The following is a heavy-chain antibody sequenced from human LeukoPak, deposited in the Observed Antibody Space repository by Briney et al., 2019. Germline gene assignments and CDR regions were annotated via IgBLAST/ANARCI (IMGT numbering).Heavy chain of an antibody. CDR3: ARLDCSSTSCPLG. CDR1: GGTFSSYA. J-gene: IGHJ4*02. Sequence: ASVKVSCKASGGTFSSYAISWVRQAPGQGLEWMGWINPNSGGTNYAQKFQGRVTMTRDTSISTAYMELSRLRSDDTAVYYCARLDCSSTSCPLGWGQGTLVTVSS. V-gene: IGHV1-2*02. D-gene: IGHD2-2*01. CDR2: INPNSGGT.